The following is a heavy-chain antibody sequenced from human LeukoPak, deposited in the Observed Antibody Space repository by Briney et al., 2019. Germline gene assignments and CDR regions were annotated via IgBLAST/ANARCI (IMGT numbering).Heavy chain of an antibody. CDR1: VFTVSSNY. CDR2: IYSGGST. Sequence: GGSLRLFCAASVFTVSSNYMSWVRQAPGKGLEWVSVIYSGGSTYYADSVKGRFTISRDNSKNTLYLQMNSLRAEDTAVYYCARAWYRFGQFDYWGQGTLVTVSS. V-gene: IGHV3-53*01. D-gene: IGHD3/OR15-3a*01. J-gene: IGHJ4*02. CDR3: ARAWYRFGQFDY.